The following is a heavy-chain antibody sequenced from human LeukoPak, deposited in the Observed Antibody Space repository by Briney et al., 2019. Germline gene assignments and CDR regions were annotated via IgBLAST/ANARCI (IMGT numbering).Heavy chain of an antibody. Sequence: SETLSFTCTVSGGSISSSYWSWIRQPPGKGLEWIGYIYYSGSTYYSPSLRSRVTMSVDTSKNEFSLKMNSVTAADTAVYYCARGGSSSPLDDWGQGTLVTVSS. CDR3: ARGGSSSPLDD. CDR2: IYYSGST. V-gene: IGHV4-59*01. J-gene: IGHJ4*02. D-gene: IGHD6-6*01. CDR1: GGSISSSY.